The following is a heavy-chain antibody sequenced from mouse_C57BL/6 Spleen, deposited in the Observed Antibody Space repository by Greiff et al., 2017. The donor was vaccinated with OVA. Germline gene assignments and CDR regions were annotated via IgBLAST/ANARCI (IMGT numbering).Heavy chain of an antibody. CDR3: ARDFLYAMDY. J-gene: IGHJ4*01. V-gene: IGHV5-4*01. CDR2: ISDGGSYT. CDR1: GFTFSSYA. Sequence: EVKVVESGGGLVKPGGSLKLSCAASGFTFSSYAMSWVRQTPEKRLEWVATISDGGSYTYYPDNVKGRFTISRDNAKNNLYLQMSHLKSEDTAMYYCARDFLYAMDYWGQGTSVTVSS.